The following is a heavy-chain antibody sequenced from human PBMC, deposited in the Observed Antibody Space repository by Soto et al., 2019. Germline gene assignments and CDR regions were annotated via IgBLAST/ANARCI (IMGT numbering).Heavy chain of an antibody. CDR2: IKQDGSER. D-gene: IGHD1-7*01. CDR3: ARVPSTRDIWSYGVGGRYYYYYMDV. V-gene: IGHV3-7*04. J-gene: IGHJ6*03. CDR1: GFTFSSYC. Sequence: EVQLVESGGGLVQPGGSLRLSCEASGFTFSSYCMTWVRQAPGKGLEWVAHIKQDGSERYCVDSVKGRFTISRYNAKNSLYLQMNSLRAEDTAVYYCARVPSTRDIWSYGVGGRYYYYYMDVWGKGTTVTVSS.